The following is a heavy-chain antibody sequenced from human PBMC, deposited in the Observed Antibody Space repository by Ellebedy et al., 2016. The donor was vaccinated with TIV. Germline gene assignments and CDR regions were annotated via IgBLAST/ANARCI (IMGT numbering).Heavy chain of an antibody. CDR3: ARSAVPGYESFNWFDP. V-gene: IGHV3-48*04. CDR2: ISVGGGNI. CDR1: GFTFSNAW. D-gene: IGHD5-12*01. J-gene: IGHJ5*02. Sequence: GESLKISCTASGFTFSNAWMNWVRQAPGKGLEWIAFISVGGGNIYYADSVRGRFTISRDNAKNSLYLQMNSLTVDDTAVYYCARSAVPGYESFNWFDPWGQGTLVTVSS.